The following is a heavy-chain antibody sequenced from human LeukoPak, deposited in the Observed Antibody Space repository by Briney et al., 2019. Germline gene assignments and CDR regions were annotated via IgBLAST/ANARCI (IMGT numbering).Heavy chain of an antibody. D-gene: IGHD1-26*01. Sequence: PGGSLRLSCAASGFTFSSYGMHWVRQAPGKGLEWVANMKQDGSETYYVDSVKGRFTISRDNAKNSLYLQMNSLRAEDTAVYYCARDKIVGATHFDYWGQGALVTVSS. CDR2: MKQDGSET. V-gene: IGHV3-7*01. J-gene: IGHJ4*02. CDR1: GFTFSSYG. CDR3: ARDKIVGATHFDY.